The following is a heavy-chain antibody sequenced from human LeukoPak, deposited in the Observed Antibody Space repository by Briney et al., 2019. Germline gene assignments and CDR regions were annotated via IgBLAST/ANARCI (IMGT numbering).Heavy chain of an antibody. V-gene: IGHV4-38-2*02. J-gene: IGHJ5*02. CDR1: GYSISSGYY. CDR2: IQHSGTT. Sequence: SETLSLTCTVSGYSISSGYYWGWIRQPPGTGLEWIGSIQHSGTTYYNPSLKSRVIMSEDTSKNQFSLKLISLTAADTAVYYCVREAYGDDGGWFDPWGQGTLVTVSS. D-gene: IGHD4-17*01. CDR3: VREAYGDDGGWFDP.